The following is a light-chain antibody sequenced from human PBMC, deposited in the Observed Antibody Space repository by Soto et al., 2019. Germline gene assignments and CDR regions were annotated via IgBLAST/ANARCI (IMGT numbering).Light chain of an antibody. CDR2: GAS. Sequence: EIVMTQSPATLSVSPGERATLSCRASQSVSSNLAWYQQKPGQAPRLLISGASTRATGIPARFSGSGSGTEFTLTISSLQSEDFAVYYGQQYNNWWTFGQGTKVEIK. CDR1: QSVSSN. J-gene: IGKJ1*01. V-gene: IGKV3-15*01. CDR3: QQYNNWWT.